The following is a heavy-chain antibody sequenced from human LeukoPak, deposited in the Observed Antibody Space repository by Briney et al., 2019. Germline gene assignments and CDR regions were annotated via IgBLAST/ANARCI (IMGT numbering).Heavy chain of an antibody. D-gene: IGHD4-23*01. Sequence: TGGSLRLSCAASGFTVSSNYTSWVRQAPGKGLEWVSVIYSGGSTYYADSVKGRFTISRDNSKNTLYLQMNSLRAEDTAVYYCARGGGYGGTSGYFDYWGQGTLVTVSS. CDR1: GFTVSSNY. CDR3: ARGGGYGGTSGYFDY. CDR2: IYSGGST. V-gene: IGHV3-53*01. J-gene: IGHJ4*02.